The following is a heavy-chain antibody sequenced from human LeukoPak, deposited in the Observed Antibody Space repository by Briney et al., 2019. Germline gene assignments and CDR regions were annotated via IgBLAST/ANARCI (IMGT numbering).Heavy chain of an antibody. CDR2: IIPIFGTA. CDR3: ARVTLYDFWSGYYNWFDP. V-gene: IGHV1-69*01. Sequence: SVKVSCKASGGTSSSYAISWVRQAPGQGLEWMGGIIPIFGTANYAQKSQGRVTITADESTSTAYMELSSLRSEDTAVYYCARVTLYDFWSGYYNWFDPWGQGTLVTVSS. J-gene: IGHJ5*02. CDR1: GGTSSSYA. D-gene: IGHD3-3*01.